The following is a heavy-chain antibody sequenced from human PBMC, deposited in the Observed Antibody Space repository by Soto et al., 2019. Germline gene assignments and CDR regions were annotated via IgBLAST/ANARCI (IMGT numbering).Heavy chain of an antibody. V-gene: IGHV3-9*01. CDR1: GFTFDDYA. D-gene: IGHD3-3*01. Sequence: EVQLVESGGGLVQPGRSLRLSCAASGFTFDDYAMHWVRQAPGKGLEWVSGISWNSGSIGYAYSVKGPFTISRDNAKHPLYLQMNSLRAEDTALYYCAKGAGITIFGVVIDYWGQGTLVTVSS. J-gene: IGHJ4*02. CDR3: AKGAGITIFGVVIDY. CDR2: ISWNSGSI.